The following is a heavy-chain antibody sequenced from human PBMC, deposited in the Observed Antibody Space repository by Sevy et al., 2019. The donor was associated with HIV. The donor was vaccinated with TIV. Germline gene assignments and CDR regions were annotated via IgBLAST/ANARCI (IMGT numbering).Heavy chain of an antibody. Sequence: SGPTLVKPTQTLTLTCTFSGFSLSTYGEGVGWIRQPPGKALEWLALIYWNDSKHYSPSLKIRVTITKDTSKNQSVLMLTNMDPVDTATYYCAHRLLVGTIQIDTFDVWGQGTMVTVSS. CDR1: GFSLSTYGEG. V-gene: IGHV2-5*01. CDR3: AHRLLVGTIQIDTFDV. J-gene: IGHJ3*01. CDR2: IYWNDSK. D-gene: IGHD1-26*01.